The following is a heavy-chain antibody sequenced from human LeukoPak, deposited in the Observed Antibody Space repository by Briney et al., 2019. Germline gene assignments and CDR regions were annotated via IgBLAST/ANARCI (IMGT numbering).Heavy chain of an antibody. CDR3: AKGVVARNGRAFFDY. CDR2: IKQDGSEK. Sequence: GGSLRLSCAASGFTFSSYWMTWVRQAPGKGLEWVANIKQDGSEKYYVDSVKGRFTISRDNAKNSLYLQMNSLRAEDTAVYYCAKGVVARNGRAFFDYWGQGTLVTVSS. V-gene: IGHV3-7*01. J-gene: IGHJ4*02. D-gene: IGHD5-12*01. CDR1: GFTFSSYW.